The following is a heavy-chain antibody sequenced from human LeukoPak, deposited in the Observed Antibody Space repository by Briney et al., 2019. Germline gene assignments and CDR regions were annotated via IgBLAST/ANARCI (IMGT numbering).Heavy chain of an antibody. D-gene: IGHD4-23*01. CDR1: GFSSSSYA. V-gene: IGHV3-23*01. J-gene: IGHJ4*02. CDR2: IRSSGDT. Sequence: GGSLRLSCAASGFSSSSYAMSWVRQAPGKGLEWVSGIRSSGDTFYADSVKGRFTISRDNSKNTMYLQMNSLRVEDTAVYYCAKRENAYDPSGNSHHFDNWGQGTLVTVSS. CDR3: AKRENAYDPSGNSHHFDN.